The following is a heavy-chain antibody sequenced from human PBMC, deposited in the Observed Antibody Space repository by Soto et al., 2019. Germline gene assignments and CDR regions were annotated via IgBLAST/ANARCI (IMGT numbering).Heavy chain of an antibody. Sequence: GGSLRLSCAASGFTFSSYWMHWVRQAPGKGLVWVSRINPDGSATNYADSVKGRFTISRDNLKNTLYLQMNSLRVEDTAVYYCAKDSDLAYKPQWFDPWGQGTLVTVSS. D-gene: IGHD1-1*01. J-gene: IGHJ5*02. CDR2: INPDGSAT. V-gene: IGHV3-74*01. CDR3: AKDSDLAYKPQWFDP. CDR1: GFTFSSYW.